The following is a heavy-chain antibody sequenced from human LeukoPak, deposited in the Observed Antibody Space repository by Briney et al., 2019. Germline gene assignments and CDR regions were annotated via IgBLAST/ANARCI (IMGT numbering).Heavy chain of an antibody. Sequence: ASVKVSCKTSGYTFSSYTIIWVRQAPGQGLEWMGWINTNTGNPTYAQGFTGRFVFSLDTSVSTAYLQISSLKAEDTAVYYCARDGYSYGLPGDYWGQGTLVTVSS. CDR3: ARDGYSYGLPGDY. J-gene: IGHJ4*02. V-gene: IGHV7-4-1*02. D-gene: IGHD5-18*01. CDR1: GYTFSSYT. CDR2: INTNTGNP.